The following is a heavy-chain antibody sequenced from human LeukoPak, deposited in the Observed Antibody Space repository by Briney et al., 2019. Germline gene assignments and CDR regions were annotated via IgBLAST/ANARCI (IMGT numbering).Heavy chain of an antibody. CDR1: GGSFSGYY. D-gene: IGHD6-13*01. CDR2: INHSGST. CDR3: ARVAPGIAAPDY. J-gene: IGHJ4*02. V-gene: IGHV4-34*01. Sequence: SETLSLTCAVYGGSFSGYYWSWIRQPPGKGLERIGEINHSGSTNYNPSLKSRVTISVDTSKNQFSLKLSSVTAADTAVYYCARVAPGIAAPDYWGQGTLVTVSS.